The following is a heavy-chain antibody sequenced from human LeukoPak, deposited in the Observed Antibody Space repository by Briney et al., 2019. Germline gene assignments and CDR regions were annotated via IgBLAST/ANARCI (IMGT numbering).Heavy chain of an antibody. V-gene: IGHV4-59*01. J-gene: IGHJ6*03. D-gene: IGHD5-24*01. CDR2: IYYTGNT. Sequence: SETLSLTCTVSGGSISSYHWSWIRQPPGKGLEWIGFIYYTGNTEYSPSLKSRVTLSLDTSKNHFSLKLRPVTAADTAVHFCARDNYLNPRVMDVWGKGTTVTVSS. CDR1: GGSISSYH. CDR3: ARDNYLNPRVMDV.